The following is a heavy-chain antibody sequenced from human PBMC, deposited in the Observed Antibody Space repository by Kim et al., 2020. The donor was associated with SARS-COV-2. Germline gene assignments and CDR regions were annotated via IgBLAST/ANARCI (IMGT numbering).Heavy chain of an antibody. D-gene: IGHD6-13*01. Sequence: GGSLRLSCAASGFTFSDYYMSWIRQAPGKGLEWVSYISSSSSYTNYADSVKGRFTISRDNAKNSLYLQMNSLRAEDTAVYYCARDGIAAAEEYYYYGMDVWGQGTTVTVSS. V-gene: IGHV3-11*06. J-gene: IGHJ6*02. CDR2: ISSSSSYT. CDR3: ARDGIAAAEEYYYYGMDV. CDR1: GFTFSDYY.